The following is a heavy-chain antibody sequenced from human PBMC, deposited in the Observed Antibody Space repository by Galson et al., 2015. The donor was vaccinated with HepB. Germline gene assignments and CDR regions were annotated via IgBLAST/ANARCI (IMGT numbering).Heavy chain of an antibody. J-gene: IGHJ4*02. CDR2: ISAYNGDT. CDR1: GYTFTSYG. CDR3: ARDPGTSSGRGDH. D-gene: IGHD5-12*01. V-gene: IGHV1-18*01. Sequence: SVKVSCKASGYTFTSYGITWVRQAPGQGLEWVGWISAYNGDTKYAQNFQDRVTMIIDTSTTTAYMELRSLRSDDTAVYYCARDPGTSSGRGDHWGQGTLVTVSS.